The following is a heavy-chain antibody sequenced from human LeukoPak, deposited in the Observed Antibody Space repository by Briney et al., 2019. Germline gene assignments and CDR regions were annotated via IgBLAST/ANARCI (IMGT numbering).Heavy chain of an antibody. CDR1: GASISRYF. CDR2: ISSGGST. D-gene: IGHD5-12*01. V-gene: IGHV4-59*01. J-gene: IGHJ4*02. Sequence: SETLSLTCTVSGASISRYFWNWIRQPPGKELEWIGYISSGGSTNYNPSLKSRVTISIDTSKSQFSLKLTSATAADTAIYYCARGDDYKSTLFDYWGQGTLVTVSS. CDR3: ARGDDYKSTLFDY.